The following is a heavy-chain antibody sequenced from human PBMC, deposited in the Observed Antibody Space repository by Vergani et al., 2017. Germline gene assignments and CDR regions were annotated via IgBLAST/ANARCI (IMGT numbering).Heavy chain of an antibody. J-gene: IGHJ4*02. CDR2: FDPEDGET. Sequence: QVQLVQSGAEVKKPGASVKVSCKVSGYTLTELSMHWVRQAPGKGLEWMGGFDPEDGETIYAQKFQGRVTMTEDTSTVTVYMELSSLRSEDTAVYYCATARYCSSTSCNHFDYWGQGTLVTVSS. CDR3: ATARYCSSTSCNHFDY. CDR1: GYTLTELS. V-gene: IGHV1-24*01. D-gene: IGHD2-2*01.